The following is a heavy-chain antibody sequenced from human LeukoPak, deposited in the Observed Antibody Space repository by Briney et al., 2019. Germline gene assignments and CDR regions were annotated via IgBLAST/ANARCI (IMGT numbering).Heavy chain of an antibody. CDR1: GGSMSSHY. CDR2: MYDTVNT. Sequence: SETLSLTCTVSGGSMSSHYWSWVRHPPGKGLEWIGYMYDTVNTKDNPPLTSRLTLPADTSKNQFSLRLGSVTAADTAVYYCATIKRGYPYGYFDFWGQGILVTVSS. J-gene: IGHJ4*02. D-gene: IGHD5-18*01. CDR3: ATIKRGYPYGYFDF. V-gene: IGHV4-59*11.